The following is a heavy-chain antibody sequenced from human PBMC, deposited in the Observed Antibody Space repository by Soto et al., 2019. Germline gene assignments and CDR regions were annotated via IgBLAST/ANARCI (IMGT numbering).Heavy chain of an antibody. J-gene: IGHJ4*02. CDR2: INAGNGNT. CDR3: ARFPPLAAAGTVY. D-gene: IGHD6-13*01. Sequence: ASVKVSCKASGYTFTSYAMHWVRQAPGQRLEWMGWINAGNGNTKYSQKFQGRVTITRDTSASTAYMELSSLRSEDTAVYYCARFPPLAAAGTVYWGQGTLVTVS. V-gene: IGHV1-3*01. CDR1: GYTFTSYA.